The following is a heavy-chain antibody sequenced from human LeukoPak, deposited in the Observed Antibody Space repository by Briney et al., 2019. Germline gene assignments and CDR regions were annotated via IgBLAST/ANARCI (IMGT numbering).Heavy chain of an antibody. CDR2: IYYSGST. Sequence: SETLSLTCTVSGGSISSYYWSWIRQPPGKGLEWIGYIYYSGSTNYNPSLKSRVTISVDTSKNQFSLKLSSVTAADTAVYYCARDRPRGITGTTTYYYYMDVWGKGTTVTVSS. J-gene: IGHJ6*03. CDR1: GGSISSYY. D-gene: IGHD1-14*01. CDR3: ARDRPRGITGTTTYYYYMDV. V-gene: IGHV4-59*01.